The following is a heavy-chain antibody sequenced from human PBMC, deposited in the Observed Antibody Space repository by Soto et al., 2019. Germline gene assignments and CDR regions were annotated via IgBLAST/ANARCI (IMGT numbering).Heavy chain of an antibody. D-gene: IGHD3-3*01. Sequence: QVQLVQSGAEVKKPGASVKVSCKASGYTFTSYAMHWVRQAPGQRLEWMGWINAGNGNSKYSQKFQGRVTITRDTSASTAYMELSSLRSEDTAGYYCAVEGYDFWSGYYMGLGAFDIWGQGTMVTVSS. CDR1: GYTFTSYA. CDR3: AVEGYDFWSGYYMGLGAFDI. CDR2: INAGNGNS. V-gene: IGHV1-3*01. J-gene: IGHJ3*02.